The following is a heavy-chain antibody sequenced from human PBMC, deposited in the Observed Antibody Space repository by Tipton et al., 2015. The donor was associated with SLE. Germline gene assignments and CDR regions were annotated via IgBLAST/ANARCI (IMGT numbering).Heavy chain of an antibody. Sequence: TLSLTCTVSGGSISSHYWSWIRQPPGKGLEWIGYIYYSGSTNYNPSLKSRVTISVDTSKNQFSLKLSSVTAADTAVYYCARGGLLWFGAYWGQGTLVPVSS. D-gene: IGHD3-10*01. J-gene: IGHJ4*02. V-gene: IGHV4-59*11. CDR1: GGSISSHY. CDR2: IYYSGST. CDR3: ARGGLLWFGAY.